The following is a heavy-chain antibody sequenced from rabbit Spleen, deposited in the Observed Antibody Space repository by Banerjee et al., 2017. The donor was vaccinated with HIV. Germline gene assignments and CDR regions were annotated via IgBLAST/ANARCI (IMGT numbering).Heavy chain of an antibody. J-gene: IGHJ6*01. V-gene: IGHV1S45*01. Sequence: QEQLEESGGDLVNPGASLTLTCTASGFSFSYSDYMCWVRQPPGKGPEWIACIGAGVSYTTYYATWAIGRFTISKTSSTTVTLQMTSLTVADTATYFCARDSGTSFSSYGMDLWGQGTLVTVS. CDR1: GFSFSYSDY. CDR2: IGAGVSYTT. D-gene: IGHD8-1*01. CDR3: ARDSGTSFSSYGMDL.